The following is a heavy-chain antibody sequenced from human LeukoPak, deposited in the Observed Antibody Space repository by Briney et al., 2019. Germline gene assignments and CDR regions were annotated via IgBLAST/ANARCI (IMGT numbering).Heavy chain of an antibody. Sequence: PGGSLRLSCAASGFTFSSYAMSWVRQAPGKGLEWVSAISGSGGSTYYADSVKGRFTISRDNSKNTLYLQINSLRAEDTAVYYCAKLSWFGEFFGYWGQGTLVIVSS. J-gene: IGHJ4*02. V-gene: IGHV3-23*01. CDR2: ISGSGGST. CDR3: AKLSWFGEFFGY. D-gene: IGHD3-10*01. CDR1: GFTFSSYA.